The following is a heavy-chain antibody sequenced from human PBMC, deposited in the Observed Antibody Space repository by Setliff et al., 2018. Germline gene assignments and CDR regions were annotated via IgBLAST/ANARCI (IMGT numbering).Heavy chain of an antibody. D-gene: IGHD5-12*01. Sequence: PSETLSLTCTVSGASLRGNAIFWGWIRQPPGKGLEWIGYIFTSGSTQYNPSLKSRVTISLDRSKKQFSLKLSSVTSDDTAVYYCARGPGGYGDSLDYWGPGTLVTVSS. CDR2: IFTSGST. J-gene: IGHJ4*02. V-gene: IGHV4-61*08. CDR3: ARGPGGYGDSLDY. CDR1: GASLRGNAIF.